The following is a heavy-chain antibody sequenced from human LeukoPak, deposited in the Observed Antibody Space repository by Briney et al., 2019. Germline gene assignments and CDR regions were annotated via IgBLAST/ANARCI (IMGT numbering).Heavy chain of an antibody. CDR3: ARLEEGSGSYYRAFDY. CDR2: IYPGDSDT. Sequence: GESLKISCTGSGYSFTSYWIGWVCQMPGKGLEWMGIIYPGDSDTRYSPSFQGQVTISADKSISTAYLQWSSLKASDTAMYYCARLEEGSGSYYRAFDYWGQGTLVTVSS. D-gene: IGHD3-10*01. V-gene: IGHV5-51*01. J-gene: IGHJ4*02. CDR1: GYSFTSYW.